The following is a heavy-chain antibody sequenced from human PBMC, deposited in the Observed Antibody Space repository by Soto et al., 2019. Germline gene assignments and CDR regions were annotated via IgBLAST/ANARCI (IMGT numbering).Heavy chain of an antibody. CDR3: ARKPSYYVDAFDI. D-gene: IGHD1-26*01. CDR1: GFTFSSYD. J-gene: IGHJ3*02. CDR2: IGPAGDT. Sequence: EVQLVESGGGLVQPGGSLRLSCAASGFTFSSYDMHWVRQATGKALEWVSAIGPAGDTYYPGSVKSRFTISRENAKNSLYLQMNSLRAEDTAVYYCARKPSYYVDAFDIRGQGTMVNVSS. V-gene: IGHV3-13*01.